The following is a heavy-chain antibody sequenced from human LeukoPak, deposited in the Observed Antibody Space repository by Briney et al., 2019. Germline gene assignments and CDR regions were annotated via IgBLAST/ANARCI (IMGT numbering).Heavy chain of an antibody. J-gene: IGHJ4*02. CDR2: IYTSGST. CDR1: GGSISSYY. V-gene: IGHV4-4*07. Sequence: SETLSLTCTVSGGSISSYYWSWIRQPAGKGLEWIGRIYTSGSTNYNPSLKSRVTISVDTSKNQFSLKLSSVTAADTAVYYCARRGYDSSGMHFDYWGQGTLVTVSS. D-gene: IGHD3-22*01. CDR3: ARRGYDSSGMHFDY.